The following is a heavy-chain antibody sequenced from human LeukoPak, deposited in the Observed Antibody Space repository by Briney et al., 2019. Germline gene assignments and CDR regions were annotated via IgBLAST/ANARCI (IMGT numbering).Heavy chain of an antibody. CDR2: IWYDGSNK. V-gene: IGHV3-33*06. CDR1: GFTFSSYG. Sequence: GGSLRLSCAASGFTFSSYGMHWVRQAPGKGLEWVAVIWYDGSNKYYADSVKGRFTISRDNSKNTLYLQMNSLRAEDTAVYYCAKGRDIAVAGIDYWGQGTLVTVSP. D-gene: IGHD6-19*01. J-gene: IGHJ4*02. CDR3: AKGRDIAVAGIDY.